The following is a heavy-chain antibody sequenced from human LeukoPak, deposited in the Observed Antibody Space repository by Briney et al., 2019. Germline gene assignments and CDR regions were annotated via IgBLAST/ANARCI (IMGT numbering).Heavy chain of an antibody. CDR3: AREEAEMATIDY. CDR1: GGSISSGRYY. Sequence: SETLSLTCIVSGGSISSGRYYWSWIRQPAGKGLEWIGRIYITGNTNYNPSLKSRVTISIDTSKNQSSLKLSSVTAADTAVYYCAREEAEMATIDYWGQGTLVTVSS. J-gene: IGHJ4*02. CDR2: IYITGNT. D-gene: IGHD5-24*01. V-gene: IGHV4-61*02.